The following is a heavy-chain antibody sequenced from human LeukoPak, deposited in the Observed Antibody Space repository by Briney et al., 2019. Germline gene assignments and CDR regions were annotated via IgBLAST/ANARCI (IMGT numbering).Heavy chain of an antibody. CDR1: GYTFTGYY. V-gene: IGHV1-2*02. CDR3: ARVGRIAVAGTHWFDP. Sequence: ASVKVSCKASGYTFTGYYMHWVRQAPGQGLEWMGWINPNSGGTNYAQKFQGGVTMTRDTSISTAYMELSRLRSDDTAVYYCARVGRIAVAGTHWFDPWGQGTLVTVSS. J-gene: IGHJ5*02. D-gene: IGHD6-19*01. CDR2: INPNSGGT.